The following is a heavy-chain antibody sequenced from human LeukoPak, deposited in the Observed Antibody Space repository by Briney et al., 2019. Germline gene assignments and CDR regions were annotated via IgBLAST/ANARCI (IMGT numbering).Heavy chain of an antibody. CDR3: ARSPAAARRNKYDY. Sequence: SETLSLTCAVYGGSFSGYYWSWIRQPPGKGLEWIGEINHSGSTNYNPSLKSRVTISVDTSKNQFSLKLSSVTAADTAVYYCARSPAAARRNKYDYWGQGTLVTVSS. J-gene: IGHJ4*02. CDR1: GGSFSGYY. D-gene: IGHD6-13*01. CDR2: INHSGST. V-gene: IGHV4-34*01.